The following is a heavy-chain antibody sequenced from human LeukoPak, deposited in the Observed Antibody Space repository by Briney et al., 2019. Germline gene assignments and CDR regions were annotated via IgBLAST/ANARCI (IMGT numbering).Heavy chain of an antibody. V-gene: IGHV3-30-3*01. D-gene: IGHD6-19*01. CDR1: GFTFSRYA. CDR3: ARTDISGWSRPLDC. CDR2: KSSDGSNK. Sequence: GGSLRLSCAASGFTFSRYALHWVRQAPGKGLEWVAVKSSDGSNKYYAGSVEGRFTISRDNYNNTLLLQMNSLRAEDTAVYYCARTDISGWSRPLDCWGQGTLVTVSS. J-gene: IGHJ4*02.